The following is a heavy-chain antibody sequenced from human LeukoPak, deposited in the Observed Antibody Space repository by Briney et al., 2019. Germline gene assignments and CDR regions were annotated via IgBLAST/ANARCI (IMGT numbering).Heavy chain of an antibody. CDR1: GFTFSAFH. J-gene: IGHJ4*02. D-gene: IGHD6-19*01. CDR3: TTYTSGHY. Sequence: PGGSLKLSCAVSGFTFSAFHMHWVRQASGKGLEWVGRITTKANSYATAYAASVKGRFTVSRDDSKHTAYLQMSSLKTEDTAVYYCTTYTSGHYWGQGTLVTVSS. CDR2: ITTKANSYAT. V-gene: IGHV3-73*01.